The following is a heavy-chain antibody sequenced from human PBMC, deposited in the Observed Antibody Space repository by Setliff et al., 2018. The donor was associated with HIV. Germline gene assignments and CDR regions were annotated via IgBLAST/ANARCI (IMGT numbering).Heavy chain of an antibody. J-gene: IGHJ4*02. CDR2: IYSGGST. Sequence: PEGSLRLSCAASGFSVSSNDMTWVRQAPGKGLEWVSLIYSGGSTHYADSVKGRFTISRDNSKNTLYLQMNSLTTEDTAVYYCARRPLTMASGWGQGTLVTVSS. V-gene: IGHV3-66*02. CDR1: GFSVSSND. CDR3: ARRPLTMASG. D-gene: IGHD3-10*01.